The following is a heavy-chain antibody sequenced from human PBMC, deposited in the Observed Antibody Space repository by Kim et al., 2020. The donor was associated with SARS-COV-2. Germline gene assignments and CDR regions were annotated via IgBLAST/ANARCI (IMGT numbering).Heavy chain of an antibody. Sequence: GGSLRLSCAASGFTFSSYGMHWVRQAPGKGLEWVAVIWYDGSNKYYADSVKGRFTISRDNSKNTLYLQMNSLRAEDTAVYYCARDELNGVLRFLEWSLPMDVWGQGTTVTVSS. CDR3: ARDELNGVLRFLEWSLPMDV. CDR2: IWYDGSNK. D-gene: IGHD3-3*01. J-gene: IGHJ6*02. V-gene: IGHV3-33*01. CDR1: GFTFSSYG.